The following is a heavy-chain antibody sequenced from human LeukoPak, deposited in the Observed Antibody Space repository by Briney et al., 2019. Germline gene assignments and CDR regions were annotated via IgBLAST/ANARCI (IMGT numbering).Heavy chain of an antibody. J-gene: IGHJ4*02. V-gene: IGHV3-9*01. CDR3: AKDIRYSSGWCSLDY. Sequence: GGSLRLSCAASGFTFDEYAMHWVRQAPGKGLEWDSGISWNSGSIGYADSVKGRFTISRDNAKNSLYLQMNSLRAEDTALYYCAKDIRYSSGWCSLDYWGQGTLVTVSS. CDR2: ISWNSGSI. CDR1: GFTFDEYA. D-gene: IGHD6-19*01.